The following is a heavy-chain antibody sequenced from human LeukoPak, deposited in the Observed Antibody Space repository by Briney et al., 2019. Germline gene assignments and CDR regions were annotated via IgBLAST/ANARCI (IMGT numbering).Heavy chain of an antibody. CDR1: GYTFTGYY. CDR3: ARSSLNYYDSSGYYYVGAFDI. D-gene: IGHD3-22*01. Sequence: GASVKVSCKASGYTFTGYYMHWVRQAPGQGLEWMGWINPNSGGTNYAQKFQGRVTMTRDTSISTAYMELSRPRSDDTAVYYCARSSLNYYDSSGYYYVGAFDIWGQGTMVTVSS. V-gene: IGHV1-2*02. J-gene: IGHJ3*02. CDR2: INPNSGGT.